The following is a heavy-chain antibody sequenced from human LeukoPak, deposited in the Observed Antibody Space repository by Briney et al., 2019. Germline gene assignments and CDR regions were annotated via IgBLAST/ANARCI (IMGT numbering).Heavy chain of an antibody. CDR1: GGTFSKDA. CDR2: ISPIFGTA. CDR3: ARSPHILTGENFDY. J-gene: IGHJ4*02. Sequence: SVKVSCKASGGTFSKDAISWVRQAPGQGLEWMGGISPIFGTANYAQKFQGRVTIIADESTSTAYMELSSLRSEDTAVYYCARSPHILTGENFDYWGQGTLLTVSS. D-gene: IGHD3-9*01. V-gene: IGHV1-69*13.